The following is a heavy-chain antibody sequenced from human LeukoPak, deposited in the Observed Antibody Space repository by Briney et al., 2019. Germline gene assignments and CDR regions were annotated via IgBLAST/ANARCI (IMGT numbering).Heavy chain of an antibody. J-gene: IGHJ6*04. D-gene: IGHD3-10*01. Sequence: PSETLSLTCTVSGDSINNFYWSWIRQPPEGGLEYIGYIYYSGGTNYNPSLKSRLTISIDTSKSQFSMKLSSVTAADTAVYYCARLARLTLIRGITGYHSLDVWGKGTKVTVSS. CDR1: GDSINNFY. CDR3: ARLARLTLIRGITGYHSLDV. CDR2: IYYSGGT. V-gene: IGHV4-59*01.